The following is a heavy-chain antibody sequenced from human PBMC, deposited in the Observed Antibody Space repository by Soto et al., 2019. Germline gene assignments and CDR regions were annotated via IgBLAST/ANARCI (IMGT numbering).Heavy chain of an antibody. J-gene: IGHJ4*02. CDR2: IYYSGIT. D-gene: IGHD1-26*01. CDR3: ARHGEVVGATVDY. V-gene: IGHV4-39*01. Sequence: ESLSLTSTVAGASISSSSYDWGWIRQPPGKGLEWIGSIYYSGITYYNPSLKSRVTISVDTSKNQLYLKMSSVTAADTAVYYWARHGEVVGATVDYWGQGTLVTVSS. CDR1: GASISSSSYD.